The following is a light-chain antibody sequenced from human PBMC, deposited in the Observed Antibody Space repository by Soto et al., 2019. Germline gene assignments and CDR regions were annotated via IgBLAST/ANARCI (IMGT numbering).Light chain of an antibody. CDR2: EVT. CDR1: SSDVGNGYDS. CDR3: SSYTVSVAAYV. J-gene: IGLJ1*01. Sequence: QSLLTQPASVSGSPGQSITISCSGSSSDVGNGYDSVSWYQQHPGKAPKLIIYEVTNRPSGVSSRFSGSKSGNTASLTISGLQAEDEADYYCSSYTVSVAAYVVGNGTKVTV. V-gene: IGLV2-14*01.